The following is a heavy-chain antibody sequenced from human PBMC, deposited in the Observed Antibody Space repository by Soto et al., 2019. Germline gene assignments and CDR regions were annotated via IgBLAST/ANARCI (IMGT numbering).Heavy chain of an antibody. Sequence: GGSLRLSCAASGFTFSSYAMSWVRQAPGKGLEWVSAISGSGGSTYYADSMRGRFTISDDNSKNTLYLQMNSLRAEDTAVYYCAKGLFLFLELVTAFDIWGQGTMVTVSS. J-gene: IGHJ3*02. CDR3: AKGLFLFLELVTAFDI. D-gene: IGHD3-3*01. CDR2: ISGSGGST. V-gene: IGHV3-23*01. CDR1: GFTFSSYA.